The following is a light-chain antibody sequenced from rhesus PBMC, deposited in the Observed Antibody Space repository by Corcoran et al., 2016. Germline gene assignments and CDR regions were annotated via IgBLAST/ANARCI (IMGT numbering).Light chain of an antibody. CDR1: QSISIW. CDR3: LQYRRGPYS. J-gene: IGKJ2*01. V-gene: IGKV1-22*01. Sequence: DIQMTQSPPSLSAPVGDTVTITCRASQSISIWLDWYQQKPGNAPKLLIYKESSLQSGVPSRFSGSGSRTDFTLTIRSLQREDFGTYYCLQYRRGPYSFGEGTKVEIK. CDR2: KES.